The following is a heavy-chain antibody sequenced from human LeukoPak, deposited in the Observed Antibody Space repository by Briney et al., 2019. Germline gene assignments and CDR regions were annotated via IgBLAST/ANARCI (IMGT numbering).Heavy chain of an antibody. Sequence: GGSLRLSCAASVFTFSSYWTTWVRQAPGKGLEGVANIKQDGSEKYYVDSVKGGFTISRDNAKNSLYLQMNSLRAEDTALYYCAREGVQQLGFDYWGQGTLVTVSS. CDR3: AREGVQQLGFDY. V-gene: IGHV3-7*03. J-gene: IGHJ4*02. D-gene: IGHD6-13*01. CDR2: IKQDGSEK. CDR1: VFTFSSYW.